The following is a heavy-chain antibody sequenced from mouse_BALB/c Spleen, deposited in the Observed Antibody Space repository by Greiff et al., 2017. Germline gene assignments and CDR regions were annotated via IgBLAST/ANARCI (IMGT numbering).Heavy chain of an antibody. CDR3: ARDHRYYYGSGYFDY. V-gene: IGHV2-9*02. J-gene: IGHJ2*01. CDR1: GFSLTSYG. CDR2: IWAGGST. D-gene: IGHD1-1*01. Sequence: QVQLQQSGPGLVAPSQSLSITCTVSGFSLTSYGVHWVRQPPGKGLEWLGVIWAGGSTNYNSALMSRLSISKDNSKSQVFLKMNSLQTDDTAMYYCARDHRYYYGSGYFDYWGQGTTLTVSS.